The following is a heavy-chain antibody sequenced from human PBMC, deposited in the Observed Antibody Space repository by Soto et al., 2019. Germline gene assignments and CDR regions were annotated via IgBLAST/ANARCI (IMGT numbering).Heavy chain of an antibody. V-gene: IGHV3-30-3*01. CDR1: GFTFSSYA. D-gene: IGHD1-26*01. J-gene: IGHJ5*02. Sequence: GGSLRLSCAASGFTFSSYAMHWVRQAPGKGLEWVAVISYDGSNKYYADSVKGRFTISRDNSKNTLYLQMNSLRAEDTAVYYCARAPHSGSYMGYWFDPWGQGTLVTVSS. CDR2: ISYDGSNK. CDR3: ARAPHSGSYMGYWFDP.